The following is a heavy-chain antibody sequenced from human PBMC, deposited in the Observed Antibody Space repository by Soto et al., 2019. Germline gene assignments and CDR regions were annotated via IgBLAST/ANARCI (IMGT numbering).Heavy chain of an antibody. Sequence: GGSLRLSCAASGFTFSSYSMNWVREAPGKGLEWVSSIGSSSSYIYYADSVKGRFTSPRDNAKNSLYLPMNSLRAEDTAVYYCARGPAPLVSPLIYWGQGTLVTVSS. CDR1: GFTFSSYS. CDR2: IGSSSSYI. J-gene: IGHJ4*02. CDR3: ARGPAPLVSPLIY. D-gene: IGHD1-26*01. V-gene: IGHV3-21*01.